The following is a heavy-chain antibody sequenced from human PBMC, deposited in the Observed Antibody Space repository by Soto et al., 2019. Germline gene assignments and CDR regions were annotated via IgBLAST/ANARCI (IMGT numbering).Heavy chain of an antibody. CDR2: ISNSGGST. Sequence: EVQLLESGGRLVQRGGSLRLACAASGFTFSSYAMSWVRQAPGKGLEWVSRISNSGGSTYYADSVKGRFTISRDNSKNTLYLQVSSLRAEDTAIYYCAKTGGVPPSWFDPWGQGTLVTVSS. V-gene: IGHV3-23*01. CDR3: AKTGGVPPSWFDP. CDR1: GFTFSSYA. D-gene: IGHD2-2*01. J-gene: IGHJ5*02.